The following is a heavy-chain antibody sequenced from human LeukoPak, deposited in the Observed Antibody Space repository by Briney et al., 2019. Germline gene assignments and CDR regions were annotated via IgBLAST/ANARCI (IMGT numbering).Heavy chain of an antibody. D-gene: IGHD4-17*01. J-gene: IGHJ4*02. CDR1: GFTFSGYG. CDR2: ISGSGGST. CDR3: AKDYYGDYGNFDY. Sequence: GGSLRLSCAASGFTFSGYGMSWVRQAPGKGLKWVSAISGSGGSTYYADSVKGRITISRDNSKNTLYLQMNSLRAEDTAVYYCAKDYYGDYGNFDYWGQGTLVTVSS. V-gene: IGHV3-23*01.